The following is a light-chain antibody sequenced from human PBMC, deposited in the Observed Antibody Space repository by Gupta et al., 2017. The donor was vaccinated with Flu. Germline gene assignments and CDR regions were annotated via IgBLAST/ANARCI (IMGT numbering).Light chain of an antibody. Sequence: SYVLTQPASVSVAPGQTARITCGGDNIGTKSVPWYQQKPDQAPVLVVYDDGDRPSGIPERFSGSVSEDTATLTISRVEAGDEADYYCQVLNTSGDEGVFGGGTKLTVL. CDR2: DDG. J-gene: IGLJ3*02. V-gene: IGLV3-21*02. CDR3: QVLNTSGDEGV. CDR1: NIGTKS.